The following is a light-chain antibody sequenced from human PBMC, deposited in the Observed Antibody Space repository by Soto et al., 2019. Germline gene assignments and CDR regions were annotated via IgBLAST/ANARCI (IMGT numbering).Light chain of an antibody. CDR2: ANI. CDR1: SSNIGAGYD. V-gene: IGLV1-40*01. Sequence: QSALTQPPSVSGAPGQRVTISCTGSSSNIGAGYDVHWYQQLPGTAPKLLIYANINRPSGVPDRFSGSKSGTSASLAITGLQAEDEADYYCQSYDSSLSALFGTGTKVTVL. J-gene: IGLJ1*01. CDR3: QSYDSSLSAL.